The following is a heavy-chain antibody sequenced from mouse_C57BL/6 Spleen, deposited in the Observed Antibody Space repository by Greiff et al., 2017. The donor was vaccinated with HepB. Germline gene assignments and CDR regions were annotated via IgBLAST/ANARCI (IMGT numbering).Heavy chain of an antibody. CDR1: GYTFTSYW. D-gene: IGHD6-1*01. Sequence: QVQLQHSGAELVKPGASVKLSCKASGYTFTSYWMHWVKQRPGQGLEWIGMIHPNSGSTNYSEKFKSKATLTVDKSSSTTYMQLSSLTSEDSAVYYCARGGSNPHFDYWGQGTTLTVSS. V-gene: IGHV1-64*01. CDR2: IHPNSGST. J-gene: IGHJ2*01. CDR3: ARGGSNPHFDY.